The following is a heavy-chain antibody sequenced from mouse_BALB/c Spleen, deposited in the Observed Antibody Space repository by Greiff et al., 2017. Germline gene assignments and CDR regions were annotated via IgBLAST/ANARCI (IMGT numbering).Heavy chain of an antibody. J-gene: IGHJ3*01. V-gene: IGHV1S81*02. CDR2: INPSNGGT. CDR3: TRSRADGSWGFAY. CDR1: GYTFTSYY. D-gene: IGHD2-3*01. Sequence: QVHVKQSGAELVKPGASVKLSCKASGYTFTSYYMYWVKQRPGQGLEWIGEINPSNGGTNFNEKFKSKATLTVDKSSSTAYMQLSSLTSEDSAVYYCTRSRADGSWGFAYWGQGTLVTVSA.